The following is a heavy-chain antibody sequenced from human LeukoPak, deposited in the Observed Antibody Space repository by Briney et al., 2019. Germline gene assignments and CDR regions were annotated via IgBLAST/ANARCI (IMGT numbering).Heavy chain of an antibody. CDR2: VSSSGSTI. V-gene: IGHV3-11*01. J-gene: IGHJ6*03. CDR3: ARAYRTELSGYGPYYYYYYMDV. CDR1: GFTFSDYY. Sequence: GGSLRLSCAASGFTFSDYYMSWIRQAPGKGLEWVSYVSSSGSTIYYADSVKGRFTISRDNAKNSLYLQMNSLRAEDTAVYYCARAYRTELSGYGPYYYYYYMDVWGKGTTVTISS. D-gene: IGHD5-12*01.